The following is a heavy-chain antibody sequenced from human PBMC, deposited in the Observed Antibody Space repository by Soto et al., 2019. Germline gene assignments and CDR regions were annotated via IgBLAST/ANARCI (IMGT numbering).Heavy chain of an antibody. D-gene: IGHD3-10*01. J-gene: IGHJ6*02. V-gene: IGHV1-18*01. Sequence: ASVKVSCKASGYTFTSYGISWVRQAPGQGLEWMGWISAYNGNTNYAQKLQGRVTMTTDTSTSTAYMELRSLRSDDTAVYYCARDGADYYGSGSQGGMDVWGQGTTVTVSS. CDR1: GYTFTSYG. CDR3: ARDGADYYGSGSQGGMDV. CDR2: ISAYNGNT.